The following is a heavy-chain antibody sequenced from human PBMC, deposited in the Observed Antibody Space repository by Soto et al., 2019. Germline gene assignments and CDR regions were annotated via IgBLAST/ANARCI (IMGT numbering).Heavy chain of an antibody. CDR1: GFTFDDYA. CDR3: AKDRGWQWLRSDLKDAFDI. Sequence: GGSLRLSCAASGFTFDDYAMHWVRQAPGKGLEWVSGISWNSGSIGYADSVKGRFTISRDNAKNSLYLQMNSLRAEDTALYYCAKDRGWQWLRSDLKDAFDIWGQGTMVTVSS. CDR2: ISWNSGSI. D-gene: IGHD5-12*01. J-gene: IGHJ3*02. V-gene: IGHV3-9*01.